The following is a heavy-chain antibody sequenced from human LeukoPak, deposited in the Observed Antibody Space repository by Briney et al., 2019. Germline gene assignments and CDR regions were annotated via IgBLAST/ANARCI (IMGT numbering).Heavy chain of an antibody. CDR1: GDSVSSKNGA. CDR2: TYYRSKWYD. V-gene: IGHV6-1*01. D-gene: IGHD6-19*01. CDR3: ARDLGPSGWYTFDF. Sequence: SQTLSLTCAISGDSVSSKNGAWNWIRQSPSRGLEWLGRTYYRSKWYDEYADSVKGRVTISPDTSKNQFSLHVYSVTPEDTAVYYCARDLGPSGWYTFDFWGQGTLVPVSS. J-gene: IGHJ5*01.